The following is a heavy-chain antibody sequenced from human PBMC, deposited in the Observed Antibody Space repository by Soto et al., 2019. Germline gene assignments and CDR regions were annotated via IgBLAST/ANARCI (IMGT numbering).Heavy chain of an antibody. Sequence: SETLSLTCTVSGGSISSYYWSWIRQPPGKGLEWIGYIYYSGSTNYNPSLKSRVTISVDTFKNQFSLKLSSVTAADTAVYYCARTADILTGYSPYNWFDPWGQGTLVTVSS. CDR2: IYYSGST. D-gene: IGHD3-9*01. CDR1: GGSISSYY. J-gene: IGHJ5*02. V-gene: IGHV4-59*01. CDR3: ARTADILTGYSPYNWFDP.